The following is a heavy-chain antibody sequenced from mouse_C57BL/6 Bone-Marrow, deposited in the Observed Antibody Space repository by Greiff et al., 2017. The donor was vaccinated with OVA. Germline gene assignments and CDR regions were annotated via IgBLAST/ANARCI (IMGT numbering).Heavy chain of an antibody. CDR2: ISDGGSYT. Sequence: EVQGVESGGGLVKPGGSLKLSCAASGFTFSSYAMSWVRQTPEKRLEWVATISDGGSYTYYPDNVKGRFTISRDNAKNNLYLQMSNLKSEDTAMYYCASPPYAMDYWGQGTSVTVSS. CDR3: ASPPYAMDY. V-gene: IGHV5-4*01. J-gene: IGHJ4*01. CDR1: GFTFSSYA.